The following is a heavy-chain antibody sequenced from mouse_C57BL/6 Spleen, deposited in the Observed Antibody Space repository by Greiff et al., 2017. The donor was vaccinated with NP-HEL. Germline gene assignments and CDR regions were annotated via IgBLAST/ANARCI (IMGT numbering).Heavy chain of an antibody. CDR2: ISDGGSYT. CDR1: GFTFSSYA. CDR3: ARDRDYDYAMDY. D-gene: IGHD2-4*01. J-gene: IGHJ4*01. V-gene: IGHV5-4*01. Sequence: EVQVVESGGGLVKPGGSLKLSCAASGFTFSSYAMSWVRQTPEKRLEWVATISDGGSYTYYPDNVKGRFTISRDNAKNNLYLQMSHLKSEDTAMYYCARDRDYDYAMDYWGQGTSVTVSS.